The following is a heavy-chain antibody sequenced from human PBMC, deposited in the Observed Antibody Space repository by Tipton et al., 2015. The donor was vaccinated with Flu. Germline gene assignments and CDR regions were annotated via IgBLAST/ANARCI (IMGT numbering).Heavy chain of an antibody. J-gene: IGHJ4*02. CDR3: AYKLITVPGDY. CDR1: GGSISGTDNW. V-gene: IGHV4-4*02. CDR2: ISHYGST. D-gene: IGHD6-19*01. Sequence: PGLVKPSGTLSLTCAVSGGSISGTDNWWSWVRQPPGEGLEWIGEISHYGSTHYKPSLKSRVTISMDTSKNQFSLNLNSVTAADTAIYYCAYKLITVPGDYWGQGTLVTVSS.